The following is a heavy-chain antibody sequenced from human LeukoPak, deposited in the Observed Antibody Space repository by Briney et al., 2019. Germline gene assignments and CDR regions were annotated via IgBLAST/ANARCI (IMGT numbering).Heavy chain of an antibody. CDR1: GGSISCYY. V-gene: IGHV4-59*01. Sequence: SETLSLTCTVSGGSISCYYWSWIRQPPGKGLEWIGYIYYSGSTNYNRSLKSRVTISVDTSKNQFSLKLSSVTAADTAVYYCARAAIGGALYYFDYWGQGTLVTVSS. CDR2: IYYSGST. CDR3: ARAAIGGALYYFDY. J-gene: IGHJ4*02. D-gene: IGHD3-16*01.